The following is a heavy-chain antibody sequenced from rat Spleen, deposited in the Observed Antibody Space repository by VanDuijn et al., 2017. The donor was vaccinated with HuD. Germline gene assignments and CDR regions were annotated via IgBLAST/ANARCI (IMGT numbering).Heavy chain of an antibody. CDR1: GFIFTDFF. Sequence: EVQLVESGGGLVQPGNSLKLSCTASGFIFTDFFMAWVRQAPKKGLEWVASISTGGGNTFYRDSVKGRFTISRDNARNTLYLQMDSLRSEDTATYYCAKASSGYDCWGQGVMVTVSS. D-gene: IGHD4-3*01. V-gene: IGHV5S23*01. CDR3: AKASSGYDC. CDR2: ISTGGGNT. J-gene: IGHJ2*01.